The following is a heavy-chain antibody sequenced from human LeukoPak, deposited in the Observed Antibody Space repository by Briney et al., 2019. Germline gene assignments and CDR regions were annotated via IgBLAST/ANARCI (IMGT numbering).Heavy chain of an antibody. CDR1: SGSISTYY. V-gene: IGHV4-4*07. CDR3: ARDFYGDDGHHPFDY. Sequence: SETLSLTCSVSSGSISTYYWNWLRQPAGKELEWIGRIFASGSTNYNPSLKSRVTISMDKAKNHFSLILKSVTAADTAFYYCARDFYGDDGHHPFDYWGQGILVTVSS. CDR2: IFASGST. J-gene: IGHJ4*02. D-gene: IGHD2/OR15-2a*01.